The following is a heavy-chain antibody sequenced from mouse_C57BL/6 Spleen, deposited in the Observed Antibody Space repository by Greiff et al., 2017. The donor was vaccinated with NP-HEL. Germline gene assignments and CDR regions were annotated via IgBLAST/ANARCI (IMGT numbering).Heavy chain of an antibody. CDR1: GDTFTSYW. V-gene: IGHV1-64*01. J-gene: IGHJ2*01. Sequence: QVQLQQSGAELGKRGAWGQGTGRAAGDTFTSYWMHWVKQRPGPFLALLRMPHPNSGRPPYNAPFQSPSTLTVDKSSSTAYMQLSSLTSEDSAVYYCAREGVNGRSFDYWGQGTTLTVSS. D-gene: IGHD1-1*02. CDR3: AREGVNGRSFDY. CDR2: PHPNSGRP.